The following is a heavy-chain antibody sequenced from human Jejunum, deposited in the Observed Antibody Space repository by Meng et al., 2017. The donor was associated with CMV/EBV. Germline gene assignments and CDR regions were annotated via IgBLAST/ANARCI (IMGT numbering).Heavy chain of an antibody. D-gene: IGHD3-10*01. CDR3: AHRREHSGSWGWGDFDY. CDR1: GFSLSTGGVG. V-gene: IGHV2-5*02. CDR2: IYWDNDK. Sequence: QITLKESCPTLVNPPQTLTLTCTFYGFSLSTGGVGVGWIRQPPGKALEYLALIYWDNDKFYSPSLKSRLTIAKDTPKNQVVLTMTNMDPVDTATYYCAHRREHSGSWGWGDFDYWGQGTLVTVSS. J-gene: IGHJ4*02.